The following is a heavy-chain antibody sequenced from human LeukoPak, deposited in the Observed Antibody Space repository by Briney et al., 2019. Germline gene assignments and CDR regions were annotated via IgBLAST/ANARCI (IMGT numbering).Heavy chain of an antibody. J-gene: IGHJ6*03. CDR2: ISAYNGNT. D-gene: IGHD3-10*01. CDR1: GYTFTSYG. V-gene: IGHV1-18*01. CDR3: AREGLSEFYYYMDV. Sequence: ASVKVSCKASGYTFTSYGISWVRQAPGQGLEWMGWISAYNGNTNYEQTLQGRVTMTTDTSTSTAYRELRSLRSHDTAVYYCAREGLSEFYYYMDVWGKGTTVTVSS.